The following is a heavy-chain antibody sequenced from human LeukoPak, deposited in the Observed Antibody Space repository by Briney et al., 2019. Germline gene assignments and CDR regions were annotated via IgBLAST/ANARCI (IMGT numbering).Heavy chain of an antibody. V-gene: IGHV4-61*08. J-gene: IGHJ4*02. CDR2: IYYSGST. D-gene: IGHD6-19*01. CDR1: GGSVSSGVYF. CDR3: ARQVVAVAGTGYFDY. Sequence: SETLSLTCTVSGGSVSSGVYFWSWIRQPPGKGLEWIGYIYYSGSTNYNSSLKGRVTISVDTSKNQFSLKLNSVTAADTAVYFCARQVVAVAGTGYFDYWGQGTLVTVS.